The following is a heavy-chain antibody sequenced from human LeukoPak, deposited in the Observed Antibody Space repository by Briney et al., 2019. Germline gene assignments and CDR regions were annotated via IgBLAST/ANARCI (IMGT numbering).Heavy chain of an antibody. J-gene: IGHJ4*01. D-gene: IGHD1-1*01. CDR3: IREVQVRASASLGL. CDR2: MNSAGTNI. Sequence: GGSLRLSCAASGFTISGFWMHWVRQVPGEGLVWVARMNSAGTNINYADSVKGRFTISRDNVRNTLHLQMNNLRLEDTAVYFCIREVQVRASASLGLWGRGTLVTVSS. V-gene: IGHV3-74*01. CDR1: GFTISGFW.